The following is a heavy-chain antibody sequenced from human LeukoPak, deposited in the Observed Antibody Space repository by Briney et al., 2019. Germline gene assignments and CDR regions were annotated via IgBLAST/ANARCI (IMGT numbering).Heavy chain of an antibody. Sequence: SETLSLTCTVSGGSISSGDYYWSWIRQPPGKGLEWIGYIYYSGSTYYNPSLKSRVTISVDTSKNQFSLKLSSVTAADTAVYYCASVPIKELWSHGYFDYWGQGTLVNVSS. CDR2: IYYSGST. CDR3: ASVPIKELWSHGYFDY. V-gene: IGHV4-30-4*01. D-gene: IGHD3-10*01. CDR1: GGSISSGDYY. J-gene: IGHJ4*02.